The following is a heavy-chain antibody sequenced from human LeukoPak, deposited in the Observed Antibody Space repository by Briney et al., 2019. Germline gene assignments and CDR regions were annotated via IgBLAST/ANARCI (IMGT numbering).Heavy chain of an antibody. CDR2: ISYDGSNK. J-gene: IGHJ4*02. V-gene: IGHV3-30*18. CDR3: AKDSRGIAVAGTSDY. CDR1: GFTFSSYG. D-gene: IGHD6-19*01. Sequence: GGSLRLSCAASGFTFSSYGMHWVRQAPGKGLEWVAVISYDGSNKYYADSVKGRFTISRDNSKNTLYLQMNSLRAEDTAVYYCAKDSRGIAVAGTSDYWGQGTLVTVSS.